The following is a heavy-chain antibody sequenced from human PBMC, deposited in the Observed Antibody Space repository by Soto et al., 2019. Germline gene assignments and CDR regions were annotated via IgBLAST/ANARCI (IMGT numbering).Heavy chain of an antibody. Sequence: EVQVVVSGGGLVQPGGSLRLSCSFTFSMYSMSWVLQAPGKGLEWVASISSGGSYIKYADSVKGRFTISRDNAKNSVSLQMNSLRVDDTAVYFCTRDQGGSNDSWFDPWGQGTLVTVSS. CDR3: TRDQGGSNDSWFDP. D-gene: IGHD1-26*01. CDR2: ISSGGSYI. J-gene: IGHJ5*02. V-gene: IGHV3-21*01. CDR1: FTFSMYS.